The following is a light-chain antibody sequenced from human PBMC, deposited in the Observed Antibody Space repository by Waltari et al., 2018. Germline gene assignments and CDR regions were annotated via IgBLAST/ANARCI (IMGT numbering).Light chain of an antibody. J-gene: IGLJ2*01. V-gene: IGLV1-51*01. CDR3: AAWDNTLTSVV. CDR2: NID. Sequence: QSVLTQPPSVSAASGQKVTISCSGSTSNIGHNYVSWYQHVPGAAPKLLIYNIDKRPSGIPDRVPASRSGTSATLAIARLQTGDEAHYYCAAWDNTLTSVVFGGGTRLTVL. CDR1: TSNIGHNY.